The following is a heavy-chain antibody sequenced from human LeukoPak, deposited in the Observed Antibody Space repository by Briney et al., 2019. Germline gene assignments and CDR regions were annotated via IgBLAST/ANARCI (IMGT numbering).Heavy chain of an antibody. CDR1: GGSISSDY. CDR3: ARVLGCSTTSCSAAYIDS. CDR2: IYYRGRT. Sequence: SETLSLTCTVSGGSISSDYWIWIRQPPGKGREWMGYIYYRGRTNYNPSLKSRVTISVDTSKHKFSLKLSSVTAADTAVYYCARVLGCSTTSCSAAYIDSWGQGTLVTVSS. D-gene: IGHD2-2*01. J-gene: IGHJ4*02. V-gene: IGHV4-59*01.